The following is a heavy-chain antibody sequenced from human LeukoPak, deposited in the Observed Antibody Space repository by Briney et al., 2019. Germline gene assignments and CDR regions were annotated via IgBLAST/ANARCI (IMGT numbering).Heavy chain of an antibody. Sequence: SETLSLTCTVSGGSITSSSYSWGWIRQPPGKGLEWIASMSYSGSTYYNPSLKSRVTISVDTSKNQFSLKLSSVTAADTAVYYCARASPRYSYGRFDYWGQGTLVTVSS. D-gene: IGHD5-18*01. J-gene: IGHJ4*02. CDR1: GGSITSSSYS. CDR3: ARASPRYSYGRFDY. V-gene: IGHV4-39*07. CDR2: MSYSGST.